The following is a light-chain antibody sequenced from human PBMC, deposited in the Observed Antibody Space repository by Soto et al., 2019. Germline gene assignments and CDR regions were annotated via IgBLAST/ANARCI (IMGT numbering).Light chain of an antibody. CDR1: QSVSSN. Sequence: EIVMTQSPATLSVSPGERATLSCRASQSVSSNLAWYQQKPGQAPRLLIYGASTRAPGIPARFSGSGSGTEFTLTIRSLQAEAVAVYYCQQYNNWPPRPFGQGTKVEIK. CDR2: GAS. CDR3: QQYNNWPPRP. J-gene: IGKJ1*01. V-gene: IGKV3-15*01.